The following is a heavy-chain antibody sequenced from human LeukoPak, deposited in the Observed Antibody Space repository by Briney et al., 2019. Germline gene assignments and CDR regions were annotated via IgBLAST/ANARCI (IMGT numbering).Heavy chain of an antibody. CDR1: GFTFSSYA. CDR2: ISGSGGST. D-gene: IGHD5-18*01. J-gene: IGHJ4*02. Sequence: PGRSLRLSCAASGFTFSSYAMSWVRQAPGKGLEWVSAISGSGGSTYYADSVKGRFTISRDNSKNTLYLQMNSLRAEDTAVYYCAKEFTGYSYGYCTDYWGQGTLVTVSS. V-gene: IGHV3-23*01. CDR3: AKEFTGYSYGYCTDY.